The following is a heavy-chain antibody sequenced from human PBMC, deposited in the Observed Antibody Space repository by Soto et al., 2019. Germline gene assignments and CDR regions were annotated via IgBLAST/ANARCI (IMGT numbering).Heavy chain of an antibody. V-gene: IGHV3-7*03. J-gene: IGHJ4*02. Sequence: HPGGSLSLSCAASGFTFSSYWMSWVRQAPGKGLEWVANIKQDGSEKYYVDSVKGRFTISRDNAKNSLYLQMNSLRAEDTAVYYCARDRPLMDTAMTPPPYYFDYWGQGTLVTVSS. CDR2: IKQDGSEK. D-gene: IGHD5-18*01. CDR3: ARDRPLMDTAMTPPPYYFDY. CDR1: GFTFSSYW.